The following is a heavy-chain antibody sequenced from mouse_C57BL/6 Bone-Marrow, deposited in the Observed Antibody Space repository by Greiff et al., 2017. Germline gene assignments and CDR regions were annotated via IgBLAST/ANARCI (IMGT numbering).Heavy chain of an antibody. V-gene: IGHV1-59*01. Sequence: QVQLQQPGAELVRPGTSVKLSCKASGYTFTSYWMHWVKQRPGQGLEWIGVIDPSDSYTNYNHKFKGKATLTVDKSSSPAYMQLSSLTSEDSAVXDGARWGAYWGQGTLVTVSA. CDR3: ARWGAY. CDR1: GYTFTSYW. J-gene: IGHJ3*01. CDR2: IDPSDSYT.